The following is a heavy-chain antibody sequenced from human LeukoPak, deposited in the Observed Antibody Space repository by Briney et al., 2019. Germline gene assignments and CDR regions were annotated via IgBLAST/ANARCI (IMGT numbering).Heavy chain of an antibody. V-gene: IGHV4-4*07. CDR1: GGSISSYY. CDR2: IYTSGST. D-gene: IGHD4-11*01. J-gene: IGHJ6*03. CDR3: ARTDYSNYYYHYYMDV. Sequence: SETLSLTCTVSGGSISSYYWSRIRQPAGKGLEWIGRIYTSGSTNYNPSLKSRVTMSVDTSKNQFSLKLSSVTAADTAVYYCARTDYSNYYYHYYMDVWGKGTTVTVSS.